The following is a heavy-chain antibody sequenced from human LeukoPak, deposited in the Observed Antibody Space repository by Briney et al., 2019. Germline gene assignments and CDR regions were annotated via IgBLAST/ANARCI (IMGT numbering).Heavy chain of an antibody. CDR2: IYYSGRT. J-gene: IGHJ4*02. CDR3: AKCDDIGGNLVDL. CDR1: GGSIRSGSHY. Sequence: PSETLSLTCTVSGGSIRSGSHYWAWIRQPPGKGLEWIGSIYYSGRTYYNPSLKNRVTICLETYKTQFSLKLSSLRGADTSVYYCAKCDDIGGNLVDLWGQGTLVPVS. V-gene: IGHV4-39*01. D-gene: IGHD3-22*01.